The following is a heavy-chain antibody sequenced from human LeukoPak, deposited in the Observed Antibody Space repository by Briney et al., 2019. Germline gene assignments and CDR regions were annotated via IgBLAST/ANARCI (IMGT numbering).Heavy chain of an antibody. CDR2: IYYSGST. J-gene: IGHJ4*02. Sequence: SETLSLTCTDSGGSISSSSYYWGWIRQPPGKGLEWIGSIYYSGSTYYNPSLKSRVTISVDTSKNQFSLKLSSVTAADTAVYYCARHRYSSSWPLDYWGQGTLVTVSS. CDR1: GGSISSSSYY. V-gene: IGHV4-39*01. D-gene: IGHD6-13*01. CDR3: ARHRYSSSWPLDY.